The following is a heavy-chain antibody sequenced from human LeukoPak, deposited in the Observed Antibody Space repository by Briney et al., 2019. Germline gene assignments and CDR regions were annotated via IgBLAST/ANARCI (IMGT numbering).Heavy chain of an antibody. CDR2: IKQDGSEK. CDR1: GFTFSTYW. D-gene: IGHD3-22*01. J-gene: IGHJ4*02. CDR3: ARPSFTSGSYFDH. V-gene: IGHV3-7*01. Sequence: GGSLRLSCAASGFTFSTYWMSWVCQAPGKGLEWVANIKQDGSEKYYVDPVKGRFTISRDNAKNSLYLQMNSLSGEDTAVYFCARPSFTSGSYFDHWGQGTLVTVSS.